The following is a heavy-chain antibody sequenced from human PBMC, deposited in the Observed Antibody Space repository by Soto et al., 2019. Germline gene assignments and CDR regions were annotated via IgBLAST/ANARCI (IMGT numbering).Heavy chain of an antibody. J-gene: IGHJ1*01. CDR1: GFTFSHHG. Sequence: QVQLVDSGGGVVQPGKSLSLSCAASGFTFSHHGIHWVRQAPGKGLEWVAVICYDGSLKYYGDSVQGRFTVSRDNSKNTVYLQMNSLRAEDSDVYYCARWDLDWWGQGTLVTVSS. CDR3: ARWDLDW. CDR2: ICYDGSLK. V-gene: IGHV3-33*01. D-gene: IGHD2-21*01.